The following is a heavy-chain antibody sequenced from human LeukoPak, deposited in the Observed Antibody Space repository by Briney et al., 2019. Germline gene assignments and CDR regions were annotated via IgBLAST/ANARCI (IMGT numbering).Heavy chain of an antibody. CDR2: ISYDGSNK. J-gene: IGHJ6*02. D-gene: IGHD2/OR15-2a*01. Sequence: GGSLTLSCAASGFTFSSYAMHWVRQAPGKGLEWVAVISYDGSNKYYADSVKGRFTISRDNSKNTLYLQMNSLRAEDTAVYYCARGSTFSWPYYYYGMDVWGQGTTVTVSS. CDR3: ARGSTFSWPYYYYGMDV. CDR1: GFTFSSYA. V-gene: IGHV3-30*04.